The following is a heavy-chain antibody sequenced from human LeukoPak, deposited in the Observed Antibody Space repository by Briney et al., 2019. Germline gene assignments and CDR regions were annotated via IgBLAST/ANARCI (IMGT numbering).Heavy chain of an antibody. CDR3: ARGGGGYSWYFDL. CDR1: GGSISSGGYY. Sequence: SETLSVTCTVSGGSISSGGYYWSWIRQHPGKGLEWIGYIYYSGSTYYTPSLKNRVTISVATSKNQFSLRLSSVTAVDTAVYYCARGGGGYSWYFDLWGRGTLVTVSS. V-gene: IGHV4-31*03. CDR2: IYYSGST. J-gene: IGHJ2*01. D-gene: IGHD5-12*01.